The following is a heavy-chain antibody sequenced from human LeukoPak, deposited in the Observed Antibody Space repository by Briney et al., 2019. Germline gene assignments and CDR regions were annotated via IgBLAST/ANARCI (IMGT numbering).Heavy chain of an antibody. CDR1: GASISSYY. CDR3: ARDDVDTPPFDY. V-gene: IGHV4-4*07. J-gene: IGHJ4*02. D-gene: IGHD5-18*01. Sequence: SETLSLTCTVSGASISSYYWSWIWQPAGKGLEWIGRIYVSGSSVYNPSLKSRVTISVDTSKNQLSLRLKSVTAADTAVYYCARDDVDTPPFDYLGQGTLVTVSS. CDR2: IYVSGSS.